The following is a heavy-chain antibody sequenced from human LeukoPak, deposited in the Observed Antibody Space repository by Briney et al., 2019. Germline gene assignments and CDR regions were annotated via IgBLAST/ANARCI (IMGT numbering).Heavy chain of an antibody. CDR3: ARAYSSSGLFHY. V-gene: IGHV4-34*01. CDR1: GGSFSGYY. CDR2: INHSEST. D-gene: IGHD6-6*01. J-gene: IGHJ4*02. Sequence: PSETLSLTCAVYGGSFSGYYWSWICQPPGKGLEWIGEINHSESTHYNPSLKSRVTISIDMSKSQLSLKLSSVTAADTAMYYCARAYSSSGLFHYWGQGTLVAVSS.